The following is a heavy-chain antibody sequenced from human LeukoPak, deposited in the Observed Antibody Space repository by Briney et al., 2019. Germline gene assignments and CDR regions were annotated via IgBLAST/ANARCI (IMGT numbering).Heavy chain of an antibody. Sequence: ASVKVSCKVSGYTLTELSMHWVRQAPGKGLEWMGGFDLEDGETIYSHKSQGRVTMTEYTSTDTAYMEPSSLRSEHTAVYYCATAQGGSYNNLHYYFDYWGQGTLVTVSS. CDR3: ATAQGGSYNNLHYYFDY. D-gene: IGHD1-26*01. CDR1: GYTLTELS. V-gene: IGHV1-24*01. CDR2: FDLEDGET. J-gene: IGHJ4*02.